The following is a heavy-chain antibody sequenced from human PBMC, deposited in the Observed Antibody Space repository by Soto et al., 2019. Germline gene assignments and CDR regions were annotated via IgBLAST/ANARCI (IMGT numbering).Heavy chain of an antibody. CDR2: IYYSGST. CDR3: ARDRDYGGNSGAFDI. J-gene: IGHJ3*02. D-gene: IGHD4-17*01. V-gene: IGHV4-31*02. Sequence: SQTRSPPRPVATGLIGSDGCFRSWIRPHPGKGLEWIGYIYYSGSTYYNPSLKSRVTISVDTSKNQFSLKLSSVTAADTAVYYCARDRDYGGNSGAFDIWGQGTMVTVSS. CDR1: TGLIGSDGCF.